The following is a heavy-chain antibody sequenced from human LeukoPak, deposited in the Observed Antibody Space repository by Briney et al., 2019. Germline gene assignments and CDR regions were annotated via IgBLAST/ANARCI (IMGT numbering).Heavy chain of an antibody. D-gene: IGHD3/OR15-3a*01. Sequence: SETLSLTCAVSGGAFSGYYWSWIRQPPGKGLEWIGEINHSGSTNYNPSLKSRVTISVDTSKNQFSLKLSSVTAADTAVYYCARVGRDKGKDYWGQGTLVTVSS. V-gene: IGHV4-34*01. CDR2: INHSGST. J-gene: IGHJ4*02. CDR1: GGAFSGYY. CDR3: ARVGRDKGKDY.